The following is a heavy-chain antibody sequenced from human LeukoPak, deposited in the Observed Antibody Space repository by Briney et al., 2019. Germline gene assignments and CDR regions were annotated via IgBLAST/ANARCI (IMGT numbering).Heavy chain of an antibody. CDR1: GFTFSSYE. J-gene: IGHJ3*02. Sequence: WGSLRLSCAASGFTFSSYEMNWVRQAPGKGLEWVSYISSSGSTIYYADSVKGRFTISRDNAKNSLYLQMNSLRAEDTAVYYCARGGYSYGPTGDAFDIWGQGTMVTVSS. V-gene: IGHV3-48*03. CDR3: ARGGYSYGPTGDAFDI. CDR2: ISSSGSTI. D-gene: IGHD5-18*01.